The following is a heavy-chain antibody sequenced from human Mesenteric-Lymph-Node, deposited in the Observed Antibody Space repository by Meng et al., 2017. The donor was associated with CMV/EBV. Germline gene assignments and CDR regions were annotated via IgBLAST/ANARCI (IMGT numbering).Heavy chain of an antibody. CDR1: GFTFSSYA. V-gene: IGHV3-53*01. CDR2: IYSGGST. Sequence: GESLKISCAASGFTFSSYAMHWVRQAPGKGLEWVSVIYSGGSTYYADSVKGRFTISRDNSKNTLYLQMNSLRAEDTAVYYCARAQFDPWGQGTLVTVSS. CDR3: ARAQFDP. J-gene: IGHJ5*02.